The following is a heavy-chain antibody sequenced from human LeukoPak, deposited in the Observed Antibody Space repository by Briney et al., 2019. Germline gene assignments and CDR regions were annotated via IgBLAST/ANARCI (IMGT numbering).Heavy chain of an antibody. CDR2: IIPIFGTA. J-gene: IGHJ5*02. CDR1: GGTFSSYA. Sequence: GASVKVSCKASGGTFSSYAISWARQAPGRGLEWMGGIIPIFGTANYAQKFQGRVTITADESTSTAYMELSSLRSEDTAVYYCARVLGNYYGSGSYYREPDNWFDPWGQGTLVTVSS. V-gene: IGHV1-69*13. CDR3: ARVLGNYYGSGSYYREPDNWFDP. D-gene: IGHD3-10*01.